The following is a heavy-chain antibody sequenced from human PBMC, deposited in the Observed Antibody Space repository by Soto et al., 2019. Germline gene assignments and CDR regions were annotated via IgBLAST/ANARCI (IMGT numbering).Heavy chain of an antibody. D-gene: IGHD6-13*01. CDR3: AKLNLFVSAAAGRGPFDY. V-gene: IGHV3-23*01. CDR1: GFTFSNYA. CDR2: VSGSGGNT. Sequence: VQLLESGGGLVQPGGSLSLPCAASGFTFSNYAMSWVRQAPGKGLEWVSAVSGSGGNTYYADSVQGRFTISRDNSKNMLNLQMNSLRAEDTAVYYCAKLNLFVSAAAGRGPFDYWGQGTLVTVSS. J-gene: IGHJ4*02.